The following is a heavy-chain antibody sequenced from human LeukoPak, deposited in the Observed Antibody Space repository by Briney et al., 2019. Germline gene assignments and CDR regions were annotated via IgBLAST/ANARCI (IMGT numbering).Heavy chain of an antibody. CDR3: AKDPTHYRAWDDYESTVLSY. CDR1: GFIFSSYG. V-gene: IGHV3-30*02. D-gene: IGHD3-22*01. Sequence: GGSLRLSCAASGFIFSSYGMHWVRQAPGKGLEWAAFIRYDGSNKYYADSVKGRFTISRDNSKNTLYLQMNSLRAVDTAVYYCAKDPTHYRAWDDYESTVLSYWGQGTLVTVSS. CDR2: IRYDGSNK. J-gene: IGHJ4*02.